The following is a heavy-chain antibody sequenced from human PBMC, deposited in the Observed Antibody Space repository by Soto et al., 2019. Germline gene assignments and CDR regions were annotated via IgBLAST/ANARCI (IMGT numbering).Heavy chain of an antibody. V-gene: IGHV3-30-3*01. D-gene: IGHD3-3*01. Sequence: QVQLVESGGGVVQPGRSLRLSCAASGFTFSNYAMHWVRQAPGKGLEWVAILSYDGSSKYYADSVKGRFTISRDTSKNTLFLQVNSLRAEDTDVYYCARQSGPTLDYWGQGTLVTVSS. CDR3: ARQSGPTLDY. CDR2: LSYDGSSK. CDR1: GFTFSNYA. J-gene: IGHJ4*02.